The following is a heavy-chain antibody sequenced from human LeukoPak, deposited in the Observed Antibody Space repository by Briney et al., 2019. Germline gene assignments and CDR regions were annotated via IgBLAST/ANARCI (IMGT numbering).Heavy chain of an antibody. Sequence: PGGSLGLSCAASGFTFSSYAMSWVRQAPGKGLEWVSAISGSGGSTYYADSVKGRFTISSDNSKNTLYLQMNSLRAEDTAVYYCAKAGSGSYSFCYFDYWGQGTLVTVSS. J-gene: IGHJ4*02. CDR3: AKAGSGSYSFCYFDY. CDR2: ISGSGGST. V-gene: IGHV3-23*01. D-gene: IGHD1-26*01. CDR1: GFTFSSYA.